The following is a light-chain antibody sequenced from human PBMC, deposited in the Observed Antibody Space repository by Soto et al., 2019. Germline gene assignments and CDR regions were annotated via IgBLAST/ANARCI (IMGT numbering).Light chain of an antibody. V-gene: IGKV1-5*03. CDR1: QTISIW. J-gene: IGKJ1*01. CDR3: QQYNSYRA. CDR2: KAS. Sequence: DIQMTQSPSTLSGSVGDRVTITFRASQTISIWLAWYQQKPGKAPKLLIYKASTLKSGVPSRFSGSGFGAEFTLTISSLQPDDFATYYCQQYNSYRAFGQGTKVDIK.